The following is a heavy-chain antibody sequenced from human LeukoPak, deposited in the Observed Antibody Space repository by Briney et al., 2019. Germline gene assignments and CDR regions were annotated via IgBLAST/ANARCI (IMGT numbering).Heavy chain of an antibody. CDR1: GGSIRSYY. J-gene: IGHJ4*02. V-gene: IGHV4-59*08. CDR3: ARRYSSGWELDY. CDR2: IYYSGST. D-gene: IGHD6-19*01. Sequence: PSETLSLTCTVSGGSIRSYYWSWIRQPPGKGLEWIGYIYYSGSTNYNPSLKSRVTISVDTSKNQFSLKLSSVTAADTAVYYCARRYSSGWELDYWGQGTLVTVSS.